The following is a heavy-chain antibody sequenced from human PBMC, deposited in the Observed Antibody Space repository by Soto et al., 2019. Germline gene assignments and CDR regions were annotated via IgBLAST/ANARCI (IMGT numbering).Heavy chain of an antibody. CDR1: GYTFTSYY. CDR2: INPSDGNT. Sequence: GASVKVSCKASGYTFTSYYMHWVRQAPGQGLEWMGRINPSDGNTSYAQKLQGRVTMTTDTSTSTAYMELRSLRSDDTAVYYCARVLWFGELMYYYYGMDVWGQGTTVTVSS. CDR3: ARVLWFGELMYYYYGMDV. J-gene: IGHJ6*02. D-gene: IGHD3-10*01. V-gene: IGHV1-46*01.